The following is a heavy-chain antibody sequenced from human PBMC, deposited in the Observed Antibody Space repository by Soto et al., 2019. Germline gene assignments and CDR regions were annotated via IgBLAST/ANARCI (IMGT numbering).Heavy chain of an antibody. CDR1: GDSVSTNSAT. CDR3: ASSAVACDDFDL. CDR2: TYLRYKWYN. J-gene: IGHJ3*01. V-gene: IGHV6-1*01. D-gene: IGHD2-15*01. Sequence: QIQLQQSGPGLVKPSQTLSLTCVISGDSVSTNSATWNWIMQSPSRGLEWLGRTYLRYKWYNEYAVSVKSHIDIRPDTSKNLFSQQLSSVTPEDAAVYFWASSAVACDDFDLWGQGTVVTVSS.